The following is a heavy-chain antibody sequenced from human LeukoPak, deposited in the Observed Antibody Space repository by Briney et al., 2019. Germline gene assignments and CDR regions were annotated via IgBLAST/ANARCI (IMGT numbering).Heavy chain of an antibody. V-gene: IGHV3-72*01. CDR3: ARDGAEGDDSAFDV. CDR2: TRDRARSYRT. D-gene: IGHD2-21*01. CDR1: GFIVSGYH. J-gene: IGHJ3*01. Sequence: GGSLRLSCAASGFIVSGYHMDWVRQAPGKGLEWVGRTRDRARSYRTQYAPSVEDGFSISRDESKNSVFLQMNSLQPEDTAVYYCARDGAEGDDSAFDVWGQGTMVTVSS.